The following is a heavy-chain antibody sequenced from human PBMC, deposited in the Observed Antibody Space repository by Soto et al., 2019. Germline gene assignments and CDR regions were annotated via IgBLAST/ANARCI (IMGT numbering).Heavy chain of an antibody. V-gene: IGHV4-59*08. J-gene: IGHJ4*02. D-gene: IGHD5-18*01. CDR2: IYYSGST. CDR3: ARRYGSCFDY. CDR1: GGSISSYY. Sequence: QVQLQESGPGLVKPSETLSLTCTVSGGSISSYYWSWIRQPPGKGLEWIGYIYYSGSTNYSPSLESGVTIPVDTSKTLFSMMLSSVTAADTAVYYCARRYGSCFDYWGQGTLVTLSS.